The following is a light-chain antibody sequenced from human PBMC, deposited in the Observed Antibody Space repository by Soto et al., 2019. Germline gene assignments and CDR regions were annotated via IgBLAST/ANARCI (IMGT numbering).Light chain of an antibody. Sequence: QSVLTQPASVSGSPGQSITISCTGTSSDIGSYHLVSWYQHHSGKAPKLIIYKVSQWPSGVSDRFSASKSGSTASLPISGLQAEAEGDYYCCSYEGSNWSYGFGTGTKVTV. CDR2: KVS. V-gene: IGLV2-23*02. CDR3: CSYEGSNWSYG. J-gene: IGLJ1*01. CDR1: SSDIGSYHL.